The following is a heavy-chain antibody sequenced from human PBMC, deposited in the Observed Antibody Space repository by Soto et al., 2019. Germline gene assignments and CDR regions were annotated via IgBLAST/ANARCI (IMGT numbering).Heavy chain of an antibody. Sequence: QVQLVESGGGVVQPGRSLRVSCAASGFTFRSYAMVWVRQAPGKGLEWVAVISYDGNNKYYADSVKGRFTISRDNSKNTLYLQMNSLRAEDTAVYYCARVTRDPAYSSSGQSWGKLDYWGQGTLVTVSS. CDR1: GFTFRSYA. CDR3: ARVTRDPAYSSSGQSWGKLDY. D-gene: IGHD6-13*01. V-gene: IGHV3-30-3*01. J-gene: IGHJ4*02. CDR2: ISYDGNNK.